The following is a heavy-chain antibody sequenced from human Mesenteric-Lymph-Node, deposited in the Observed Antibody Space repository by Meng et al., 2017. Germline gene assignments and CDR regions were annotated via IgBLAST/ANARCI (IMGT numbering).Heavy chain of an antibody. CDR1: GDSVSSNSAA. CDR3: ARDSSSSAYSPFDY. J-gene: IGHJ4*02. D-gene: IGHD3-22*01. CDR2: TYYRSKWYN. V-gene: IGHV6-1*01. Sequence: QLHPVSPCLVKPPQTLSPPWSISGDSVSSNSAAWNWIRQSPSRGLEWLGRTYYRSKWYNDYAVSVKSRITINPDTSKNQFSLQLNSVTPEDTAVYYCARDSSSSAYSPFDYWGQGTLVTVSS.